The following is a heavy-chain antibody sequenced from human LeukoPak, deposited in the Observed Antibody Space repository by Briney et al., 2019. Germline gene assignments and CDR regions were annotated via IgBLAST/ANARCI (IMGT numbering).Heavy chain of an antibody. CDR3: ARSLKYSSSWCPTPQYYFDY. CDR2: IYHSGST. D-gene: IGHD6-13*01. CDR1: GGSISSGGYY. Sequence: SETLSLTCTVSGGSISSGGYYWSWIRQPPGKGLEWIGYIYHSGSTYYNPSLKSRVTISVDRSKNQFSLKLSSVTAADTAVYYCARSLKYSSSWCPTPQYYFDYWGQGTLVTVSS. V-gene: IGHV4-30-2*01. J-gene: IGHJ4*02.